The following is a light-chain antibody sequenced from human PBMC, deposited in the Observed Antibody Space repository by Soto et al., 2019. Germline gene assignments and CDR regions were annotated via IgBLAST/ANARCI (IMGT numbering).Light chain of an antibody. Sequence: EIVMTQSPATLSVSPGERATLSCRASQSVGTKLAWYQQKPGQAPRLLIYGASTRATGIPARFSGSGSGTEFTLTISSRQSEDFAVYYCQQYNDRPPLTFGGGTKVEIK. CDR2: GAS. J-gene: IGKJ4*01. CDR1: QSVGTK. V-gene: IGKV3-15*01. CDR3: QQYNDRPPLT.